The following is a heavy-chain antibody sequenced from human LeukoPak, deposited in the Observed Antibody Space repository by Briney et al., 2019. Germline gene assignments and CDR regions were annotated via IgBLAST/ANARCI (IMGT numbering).Heavy chain of an antibody. J-gene: IGHJ3*02. CDR1: GFTFSSYA. CDR2: ISGSGGST. D-gene: IGHD3-22*01. V-gene: IGHV3-23*01. Sequence: GGYLRLSCAASGFTFSSYALSWVRQAPGKGLEWVSAISGSGGSTYYADSVKGRFTISGDNSKNTLYLQMNSLRAEDTAVYYCSKTANSYCDDSSGYYYAVDAFDIWGQGTMVTVSS. CDR3: SKTANSYCDDSSGYYYAVDAFDI.